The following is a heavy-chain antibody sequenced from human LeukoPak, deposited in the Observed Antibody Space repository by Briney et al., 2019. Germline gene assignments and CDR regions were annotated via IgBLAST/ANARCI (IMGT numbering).Heavy chain of an antibody. CDR3: ARDEVVPAAY. V-gene: IGHV3-21*01. Sequence: GGSLRLSCAASGFTFSSYSMNWVRQAPGKGLEWVSSISSSSSYIYYAVSVKGRFTISRDNAKNSLYLQMNSLRAEDTAVYYCARDEVVPAAYWGQGTLVTVSS. CDR2: ISSSSSYI. CDR1: GFTFSSYS. D-gene: IGHD2-2*01. J-gene: IGHJ4*02.